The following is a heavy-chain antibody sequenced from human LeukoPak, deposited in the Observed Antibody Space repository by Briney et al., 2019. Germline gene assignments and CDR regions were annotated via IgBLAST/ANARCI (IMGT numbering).Heavy chain of an antibody. CDR1: GGSLSNYY. D-gene: IGHD1-7*01. CDR2: INDSGTI. CDR3: ARRWNYGRNYYIDV. Sequence: SETLSLTCAVYGGSLSNYYWSWIRQPPGKGLEWIGEINDSGTINYNPSLMSRVTISVDKSKNQFSLKLSSVTAADTAVYYCARRWNYGRNYYIDVWGKGATVSVSS. V-gene: IGHV4-34*01. J-gene: IGHJ6*03.